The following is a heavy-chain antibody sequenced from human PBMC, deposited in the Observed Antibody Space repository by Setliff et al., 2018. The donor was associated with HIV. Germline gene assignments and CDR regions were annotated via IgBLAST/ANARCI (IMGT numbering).Heavy chain of an antibody. Sequence: SETLSLTCAVYGGSFSGHYWSWVRQVPGKGLEWIGEMSHSGGANYNPSLKSRVSISVDTSKRQFSLKMTSVTASDTAIYYCATSNSWSCRLNYWGQGTGGTVSS. CDR1: GGSFSGHY. CDR2: MSHSGGA. J-gene: IGHJ4*02. V-gene: IGHV4-34*01. D-gene: IGHD1-26*01. CDR3: ATSNSWSCRLNY.